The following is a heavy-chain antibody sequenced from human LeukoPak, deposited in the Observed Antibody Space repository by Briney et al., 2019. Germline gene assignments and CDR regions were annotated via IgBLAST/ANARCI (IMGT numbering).Heavy chain of an antibody. CDR2: ISSNGGST. J-gene: IGHJ5*02. D-gene: IGHD2-2*01. V-gene: IGHV3-64D*09. CDR1: GFTFSSYA. CDR3: VKDSLYCRSTTCYGLNWLDP. Sequence: GGSLRLSCAASGFTFSSYAMHWVRQAPGKGLEYVSAISSNGGSTYYADSVKGRFTISRDNSKNTLYLQVSSLRAEDTALYCCVKDSLYCRSTTCYGLNWLDPWGQGTLVTVSS.